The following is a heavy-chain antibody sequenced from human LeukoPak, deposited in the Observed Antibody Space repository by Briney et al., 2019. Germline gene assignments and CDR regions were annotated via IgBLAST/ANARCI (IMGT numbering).Heavy chain of an antibody. Sequence: GGSLRLSCAVSGFTFSSYWMTWVRQAPGKGLEWVGNIKQDGSGKNYVDSVKGRFTISRDNAKNSLYLQMNSLRAEDTAFYYCARGRAGTWDYWGQGTLVTVSS. D-gene: IGHD6-19*01. J-gene: IGHJ4*02. CDR3: ARGRAGTWDY. CDR1: GFTFSSYW. V-gene: IGHV3-7*01. CDR2: IKQDGSGK.